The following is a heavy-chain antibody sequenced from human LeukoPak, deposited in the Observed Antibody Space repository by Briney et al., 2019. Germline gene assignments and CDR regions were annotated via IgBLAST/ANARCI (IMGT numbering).Heavy chain of an antibody. CDR1: GYTFTGSY. Sequence: ASVKVSCKASGYTFTGSYMHWVRQAPGHGLGWMGWRNPNSGATNYAKKFQGRVTMTRDKSISKEYTQLTRMSSDDTAVYYCARDTYYFDSWGPGTLVTVSS. J-gene: IGHJ4*02. CDR3: ARDTYYFDS. CDR2: RNPNSGAT. V-gene: IGHV1-2*02. D-gene: IGHD2/OR15-2a*01.